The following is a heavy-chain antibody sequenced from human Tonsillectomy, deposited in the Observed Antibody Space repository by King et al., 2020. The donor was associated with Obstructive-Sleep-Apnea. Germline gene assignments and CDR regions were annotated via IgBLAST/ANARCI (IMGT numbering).Heavy chain of an antibody. CDR2: IYWNDDK. J-gene: IGHJ2*01. CDR1: GFSLSTSGVG. V-gene: IGHV2-5*01. D-gene: IGHD6-13*01. Sequence: TLKESGPTLVKPTQTLTLTCTFSGFSLSTSGVGVGWIRQPPGKALEWLALIYWNDDKLYSPSLKSRLTITKDTPKNQVVLTMTNMDPVDKATYYCARIIAAAGPYWYFDLWGRGTLVTVSS. CDR3: ARIIAAAGPYWYFDL.